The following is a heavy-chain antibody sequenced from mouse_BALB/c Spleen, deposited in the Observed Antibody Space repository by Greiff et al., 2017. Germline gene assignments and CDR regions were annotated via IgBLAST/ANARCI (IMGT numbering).Heavy chain of an antibody. CDR1: GFTFSDYY. J-gene: IGHJ1*01. CDR2: ISDGGSYT. D-gene: IGHD1-1*01. Sequence: EVHLVESGGGLVKPGGSLKLSCAASGFTFSDYYMYWVRQTPEKRLEWVATISDGGSYTYYPDSVKGRFTISRDNAKNNLYLQMSSLKSEDTAMYYCAREGTYGSSYGYFDVWGAGTTVTVSS. CDR3: AREGTYGSSYGYFDV. V-gene: IGHV5-4*02.